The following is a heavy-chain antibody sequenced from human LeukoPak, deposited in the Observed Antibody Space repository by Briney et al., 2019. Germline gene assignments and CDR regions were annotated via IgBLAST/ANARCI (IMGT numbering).Heavy chain of an antibody. CDR1: GYTFTSYG. Sequence: ASVKVSCKASGYTFTSYGISWVRQAPGQGLEWMGWISAYNGNTNYAQKLQGRVTITADKSTSTAYMELSSLRSEDTAVYYCARDIVGATTDGRHFAYWGQGTLVTVSS. V-gene: IGHV1-18*01. D-gene: IGHD1-26*01. CDR2: ISAYNGNT. CDR3: ARDIVGATTDGRHFAY. J-gene: IGHJ4*02.